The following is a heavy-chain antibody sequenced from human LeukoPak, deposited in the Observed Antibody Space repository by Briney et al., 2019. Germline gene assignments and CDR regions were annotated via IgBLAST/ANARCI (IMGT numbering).Heavy chain of an antibody. Sequence: GASVKVSCKASGYIFTDYYMHWVRQAPGQELGWMGRINPNSGGTNYAQKFQGRVTMTRDTSISTAFMELSRLMFDDTAVYYCARDVVVAPAAHFYFDYWGQGTLVTVSS. J-gene: IGHJ4*02. V-gene: IGHV1/OR15-1*04. CDR1: GYIFTDYY. CDR2: INPNSGGT. D-gene: IGHD2-2*01. CDR3: ARDVVVAPAAHFYFDY.